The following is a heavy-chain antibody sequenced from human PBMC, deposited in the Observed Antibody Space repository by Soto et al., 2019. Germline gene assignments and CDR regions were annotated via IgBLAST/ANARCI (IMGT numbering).Heavy chain of an antibody. J-gene: IGHJ4*02. CDR2: ISGSGGST. CDR3: ARESEDLTSNFDY. V-gene: IGHV3-23*01. Sequence: PGGSLRLSWAAAGFTFSSYAMSWVRQAPGKGLEWVSAISGSGGSTYYADSMKGRFTISRDNAKNSLYLEMNSLRAEDPAVYYCARESEDLTSNFDYWGQGTLVTVSS. CDR1: GFTFSSYA.